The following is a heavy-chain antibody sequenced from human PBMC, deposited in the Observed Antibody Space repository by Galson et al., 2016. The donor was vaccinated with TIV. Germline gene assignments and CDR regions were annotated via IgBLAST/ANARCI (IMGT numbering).Heavy chain of an antibody. D-gene: IGHD3-3*01. J-gene: IGHJ4*02. CDR1: GGSINSRTYY. CDR3: VRGGITVYGVITTKAHFDY. CDR2: FFHSGST. Sequence: LSLTCSVSGGSINSRTYYWGWIRQPPGRGLEWIGSFFHSGSTYYNPSLKNRVTMSGDTSTQFSLKLTSVTAADTAVYYCVRGGITVYGVITTKAHFDYWGQGTLVTVSS. V-gene: IGHV4-39*07.